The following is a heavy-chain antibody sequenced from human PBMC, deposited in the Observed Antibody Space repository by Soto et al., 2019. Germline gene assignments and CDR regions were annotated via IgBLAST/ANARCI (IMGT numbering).Heavy chain of an antibody. Sequence: GESLKISCAASGFTFSSYSMNWVRQAPGKGLEWVSYISSSSSTIYYADSVKGRFTISRDNAKNSLYLQMNSLRDEDTAVYYCARQDYYDSSGYRAFDIWGQGTMVTVSS. CDR3: ARQDYYDSSGYRAFDI. J-gene: IGHJ3*02. CDR2: ISSSSSTI. V-gene: IGHV3-48*02. CDR1: GFTFSSYS. D-gene: IGHD3-22*01.